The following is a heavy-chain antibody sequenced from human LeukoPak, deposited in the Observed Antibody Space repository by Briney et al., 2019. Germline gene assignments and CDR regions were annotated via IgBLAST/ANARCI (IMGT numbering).Heavy chain of an antibody. CDR3: ARERLGNRGYYYYGMDV. V-gene: IGHV3-53*01. D-gene: IGHD3-10*01. CDR2: IYSGGST. Sequence: GGSLRLSCAASGLTFSSYSMSWVRQAPGKGLEWVSVIYSGGSTYYADSVKGRFTISRDNSKNTLYLQMNSLRAEDTAVYYCARERLGNRGYYYYGMDVWGQGTTVTVSS. CDR1: GLTFSSYS. J-gene: IGHJ6*02.